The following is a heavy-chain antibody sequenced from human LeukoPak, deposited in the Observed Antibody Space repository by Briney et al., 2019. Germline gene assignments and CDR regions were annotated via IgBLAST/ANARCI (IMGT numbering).Heavy chain of an antibody. J-gene: IGHJ4*01. CDR2: TPYDGNSK. D-gene: IGHD3-16*01. CDR1: GFSFSTYG. Sequence: GGSLRLSCAASGFSFSTYGMHWVRQAPGKGLEWVAFTPYDGNSKYYTDSVKGRFTVSKDNLQNTLYLQMNNLGIEDTAVYFCARAEGVDLYFDYWGQEPRSPSPQ. V-gene: IGHV3-30*02. CDR3: ARAEGVDLYFDY.